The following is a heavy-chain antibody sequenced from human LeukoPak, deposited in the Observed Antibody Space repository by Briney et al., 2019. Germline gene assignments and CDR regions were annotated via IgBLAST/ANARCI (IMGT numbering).Heavy chain of an antibody. Sequence: PSETLSLTCTVSGGSISSGGYYWSWIRQHPGKGLGWIGYIYYSGSTYYNPSLKSRVTISVDTSKNQFSLKLSSVTAADTAVYYCARGGYSGDYYYYYYGMDVWGQGTTVTVSS. J-gene: IGHJ6*02. CDR1: GGSISSGGYY. CDR2: IYYSGST. CDR3: ARGGYSGDYYYYYYGMDV. V-gene: IGHV4-31*03. D-gene: IGHD5-12*01.